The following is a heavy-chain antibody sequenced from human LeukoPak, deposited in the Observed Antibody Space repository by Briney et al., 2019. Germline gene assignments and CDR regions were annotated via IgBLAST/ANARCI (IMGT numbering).Heavy chain of an antibody. CDR2: INHSGST. CDR3: ARRGLRWFPPAYYFDY. V-gene: IGHV4-34*01. CDR1: GGSISYYY. D-gene: IGHD4-23*01. J-gene: IGHJ4*02. Sequence: SETLSLTCSVSGGSISYYYWSWIRQPPGKGLEWIGEINHSGSTNYNPSLKSRVTISVDTSKNQFSLKLSSVTAADTAVYYCARRGLRWFPPAYYFDYWGQGTLVTVSS.